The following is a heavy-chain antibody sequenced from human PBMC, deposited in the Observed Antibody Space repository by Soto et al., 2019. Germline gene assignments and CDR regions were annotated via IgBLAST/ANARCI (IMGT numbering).Heavy chain of an antibody. CDR2: IYYSGST. CDR3: AIRVNNWFDP. CDR1: GGSISSGGYY. J-gene: IGHJ5*02. V-gene: IGHV4-31*03. Sequence: QVQLQESGPGLMKPSQTLSLTCTVSGGSISSGGYYWSWSRQHPGKGLEWIGYIYYSGSTYYNPSLKSRVTISVDTSNNQFSLKLSSVTAADTAVYYCAIRVNNWFDPWGQGTLVTVSS.